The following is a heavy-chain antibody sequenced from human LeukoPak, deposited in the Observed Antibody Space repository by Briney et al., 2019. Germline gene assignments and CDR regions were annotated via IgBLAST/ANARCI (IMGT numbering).Heavy chain of an antibody. D-gene: IGHD6-19*01. V-gene: IGHV4-61*02. CDR1: GGSINSANYY. J-gene: IGHJ4*02. CDR3: ARGGWSLDY. Sequence: SETLSLTCTVSGGSINSANYYWSWIRQPAGKGLEWIGRIYTTGSTNYNPSLKSRVTISVDTSKNQFSLKLTSVTAADTAVYFCARGGWSLDYWGQGTLVTVSS. CDR2: IYTTGST.